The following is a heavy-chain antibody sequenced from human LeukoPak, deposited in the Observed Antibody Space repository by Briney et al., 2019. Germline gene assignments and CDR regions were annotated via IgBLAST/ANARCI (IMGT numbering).Heavy chain of an antibody. CDR2: INPSGGST. CDR3: ATGIAVAGILRYFDY. Sequence: ALVKVSCKASGYTFTSYYMHWVRQAPGQGLEWMGIINPSGGSTSYAQKFQGRVTMTRDTSTSTVYMELSSLRSEDTAVYYCATGIAVAGILRYFDYWGQGTLVTVSS. V-gene: IGHV1-46*01. J-gene: IGHJ4*02. D-gene: IGHD6-19*01. CDR1: GYTFTSYY.